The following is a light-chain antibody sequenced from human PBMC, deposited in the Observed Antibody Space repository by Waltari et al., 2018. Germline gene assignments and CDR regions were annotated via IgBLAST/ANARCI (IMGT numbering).Light chain of an antibody. Sequence: DIQMTQSPSTLSASVGDRVTITCRASQSISSWLAWYQQKPGKAPKLLIYKASSLESGVPSRFSGSGSGTEFTLTISSLQPDDFATYYCQQYNSIQHTFGQGTKLEIK. CDR2: KAS. CDR1: QSISSW. J-gene: IGKJ2*01. CDR3: QQYNSIQHT. V-gene: IGKV1-5*03.